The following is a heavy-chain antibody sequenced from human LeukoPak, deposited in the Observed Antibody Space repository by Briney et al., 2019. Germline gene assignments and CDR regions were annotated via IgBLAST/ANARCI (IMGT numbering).Heavy chain of an antibody. Sequence: SVKVSCKASGGTFSSYATSWVRPAPGQGLEWMGGIIPIFGTANYSQKFQGRVTITADKSTSTAYMELSSLRSEDTAVYYCASGDYFNDYWGQGTLVTVSS. CDR3: ASGDYFNDY. CDR1: GGTFSSYA. J-gene: IGHJ4*02. CDR2: IIPIFGTA. D-gene: IGHD4-17*01. V-gene: IGHV1-69*06.